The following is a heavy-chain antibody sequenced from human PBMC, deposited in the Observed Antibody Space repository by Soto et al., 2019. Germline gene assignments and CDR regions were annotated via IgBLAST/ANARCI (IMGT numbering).Heavy chain of an antibody. D-gene: IGHD3-22*01. CDR2: ISGSGGTT. CDR1: GFTFTYA. CDR3: AKDSDFYDSTLYFDY. Sequence: PGGSLRLSCAASGFTFTYAMSWVRQAPGKGLEWVSAISGSGGTTYYADSVKGRFTVSRDNSKNTLYLQMSSLRAEDTAVYYCAKDSDFYDSTLYFDYWGQGTLVTVSS. J-gene: IGHJ4*02. V-gene: IGHV3-23*01.